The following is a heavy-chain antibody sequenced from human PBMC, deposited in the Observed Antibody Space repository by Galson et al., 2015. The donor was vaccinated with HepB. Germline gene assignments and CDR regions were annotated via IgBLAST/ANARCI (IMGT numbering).Heavy chain of an antibody. CDR1: GGTFSSYA. CDR2: IIPIFGTA. J-gene: IGHJ4*02. V-gene: IGHV1-69*13. Sequence: SVKVSCKASGGTFSSYAISWVRQAPGQGLEWMGGIIPIFGTANYAQKFQGRVTITADESTSTAYMELSSLRSEDTAVYYCATNSNYCSGGSCYSRYFDYWGQGTLVTVSS. D-gene: IGHD2-15*01. CDR3: ATNSNYCSGGSCYSRYFDY.